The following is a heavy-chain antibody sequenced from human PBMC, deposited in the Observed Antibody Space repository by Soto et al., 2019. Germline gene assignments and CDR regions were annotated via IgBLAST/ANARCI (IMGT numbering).Heavy chain of an antibody. D-gene: IGHD4-17*01. CDR2: IYYTGTT. CDR1: GTSIGTYY. CDR3: AMADYHKYFFDH. J-gene: IGHJ4*02. V-gene: IGHV4-59*01. Sequence: SETLSLTCTVSGTSIGTYYWSWIRQPPGRGLEWIGYIYYTGTTNYNSSLKSRVTISLDTSMTQFSLKLNSATTADTAVYYCAMADYHKYFFDHWGQGILVTVSS.